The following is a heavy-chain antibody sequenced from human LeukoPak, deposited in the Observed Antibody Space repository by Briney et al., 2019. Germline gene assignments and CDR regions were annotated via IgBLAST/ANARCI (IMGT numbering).Heavy chain of an antibody. V-gene: IGHV1-2*02. Sequence: GASVKVSCKASGYTFTDYYIHWVRQAPGQGLEWMAWINPNSGGTNYAQKFQDRITMTRDTSISTAYMELSRLRSDDTAVYFCATSGAYFRFDYWGQGTLATVSS. CDR3: ATSGAYFRFDY. CDR2: INPNSGGT. CDR1: GYTFTDYY. D-gene: IGHD3-22*01. J-gene: IGHJ4*02.